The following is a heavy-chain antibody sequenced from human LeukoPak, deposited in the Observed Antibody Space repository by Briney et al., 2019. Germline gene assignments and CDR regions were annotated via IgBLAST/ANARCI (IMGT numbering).Heavy chain of an antibody. Sequence: SVKVSCKASGGAFSSYTISWVRQAPGQGLEWMGRIIPILGIANYAQKFQGRVTITADKSTSTAYMELSSLRSEDTAVYYCARSPHKYSSPRFAYFDYWGQGTLVTVSS. CDR1: GGAFSSYT. CDR3: ARSPHKYSSPRFAYFDY. CDR2: IIPILGIA. J-gene: IGHJ4*02. D-gene: IGHD6-6*01. V-gene: IGHV1-69*02.